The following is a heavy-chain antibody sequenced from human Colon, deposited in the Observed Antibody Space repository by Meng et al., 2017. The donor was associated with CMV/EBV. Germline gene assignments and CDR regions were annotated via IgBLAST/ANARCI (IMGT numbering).Heavy chain of an antibody. Sequence: SQTLSLTCLVSGASVTTSYYYWGWVRQFPGKELEWIGNIHYSGTTHYNPSLKSRVAISIDMSKDQFFLKLSSVTAADTAVYYCAKDSPRGGDFDYWGQGTLVTVSS. CDR1: GASVTTSYYY. CDR2: IHYSGTT. CDR3: AKDSPRGGDFDY. J-gene: IGHJ4*02. D-gene: IGHD3-10*01. V-gene: IGHV4-39*02.